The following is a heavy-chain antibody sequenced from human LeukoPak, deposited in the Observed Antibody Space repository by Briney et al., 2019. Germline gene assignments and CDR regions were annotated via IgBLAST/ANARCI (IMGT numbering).Heavy chain of an antibody. V-gene: IGHV1-69*04. D-gene: IGHD2-2*01. J-gene: IGHJ6*02. CDR1: GGTFSSYA. Sequence: PVKVSCKASGGTFSSYAISWVRQAPGQGLEWMGRIIPILGIANYAQKFQGRVTITADKSTSTAYMELSSLRSEDTAVYYCARGMVVVVPAAIPGGYYYYGMDVWGQGTTVTVSS. CDR3: ARGMVVVVPAAIPGGYYYYGMDV. CDR2: IIPILGIA.